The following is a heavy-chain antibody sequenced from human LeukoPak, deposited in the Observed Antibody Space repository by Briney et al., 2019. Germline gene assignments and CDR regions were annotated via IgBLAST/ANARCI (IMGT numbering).Heavy chain of an antibody. CDR3: ARDQYCSSTSCYLSAPGGDYYYGMDV. D-gene: IGHD2-2*01. CDR2: ISGSGGST. Sequence: PGGSLILSCAASGFTFSSYAMSWVRQAPGKGLEWVSAISGSGGSTYYADSVKGRFTISRDNSKNTLYLQMNSLRAEDTAVYYCARDQYCSSTSCYLSAPGGDYYYGMDVWGQGTTVTVSS. V-gene: IGHV3-23*01. CDR1: GFTFSSYA. J-gene: IGHJ6*02.